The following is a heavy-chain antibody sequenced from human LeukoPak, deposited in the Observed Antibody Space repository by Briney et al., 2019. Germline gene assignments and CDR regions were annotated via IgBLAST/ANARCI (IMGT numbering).Heavy chain of an antibody. CDR1: GYTFTSYD. Sequence: ASVKVSCKASGYTFTSYDINWVRQATGQGLEWMGWMNPNSGNTGYAQKFQGRVTMTRNTSISTAYMELSSLRSEDTAVYYCARVRGAIVAHNWFDRWGQGTLVTVSS. J-gene: IGHJ5*02. CDR2: MNPNSGNT. CDR3: ARVRGAIVAHNWFDR. V-gene: IGHV1-8*01. D-gene: IGHD5-12*01.